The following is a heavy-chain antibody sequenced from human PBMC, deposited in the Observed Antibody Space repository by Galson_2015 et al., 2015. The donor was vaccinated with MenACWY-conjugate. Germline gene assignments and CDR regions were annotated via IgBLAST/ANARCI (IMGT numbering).Heavy chain of an antibody. Sequence: SLRLSCAASGIKFSHCGMNWVRQAPGKGLEWISYISPGSGVIYYADSVKGRFTISRDNAENSLYLQMNSLRDEDTAVYYCAKSLTILDYWGQGTLVTVSS. CDR2: ISPGSGVI. D-gene: IGHD2-21*01. V-gene: IGHV3-48*02. CDR3: AKSLTILDY. J-gene: IGHJ4*02. CDR1: GIKFSHCG.